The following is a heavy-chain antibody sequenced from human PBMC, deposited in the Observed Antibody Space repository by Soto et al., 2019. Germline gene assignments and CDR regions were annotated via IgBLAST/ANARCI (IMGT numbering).Heavy chain of an antibody. Sequence: SETLSLTCAVYGGSFSGYYWTWIRQPPGKGLEWIGEINHSGTINFNPSLKSRITINPDTSKNQFSLQLNSVTPEDTAVYYCARDGDIVVVPAAPPSYYGMDVWGQGTTVTVSS. V-gene: IGHV4-34*01. CDR1: GGSFSGYY. CDR2: INHSGTI. D-gene: IGHD2-2*01. CDR3: ARDGDIVVVPAAPPSYYGMDV. J-gene: IGHJ6*02.